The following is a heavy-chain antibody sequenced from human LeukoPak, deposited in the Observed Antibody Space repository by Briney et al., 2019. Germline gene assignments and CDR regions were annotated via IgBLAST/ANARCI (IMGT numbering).Heavy chain of an antibody. CDR3: ARVVGDTKGGRGNWFDP. CDR2: ISSSSSYI. D-gene: IGHD1-26*01. CDR1: GFTFSSYS. Sequence: GGSLRLSCAASGFTFSSYSMNWVRQAPGKGLEWVSSISSSSSYIYYADSVKGRFTISRDNAKNSLYLKMNILRAEDTAVYYCARVVGDTKGGRGNWFDPWGQGTLVSVSS. V-gene: IGHV3-21*01. J-gene: IGHJ5*02.